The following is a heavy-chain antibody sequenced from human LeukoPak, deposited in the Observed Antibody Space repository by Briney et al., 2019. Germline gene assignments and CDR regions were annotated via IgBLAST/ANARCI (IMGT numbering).Heavy chain of an antibody. CDR2: INPNSGGT. J-gene: IGHJ3*02. CDR1: GYTFTGYY. CDR3: ASGYCSSTSCYRLAFDI. Sequence: GASVKVSCKASGYTFTGYYMHWVRQAPGQGLEWMGWINPNSGGTNYAQKFQGRVTMTRDTSISTAYMELSRLRSEDTAVYYCASGYCSSTSCYRLAFDIWGQGTMVTVSS. V-gene: IGHV1-2*02. D-gene: IGHD2-2*02.